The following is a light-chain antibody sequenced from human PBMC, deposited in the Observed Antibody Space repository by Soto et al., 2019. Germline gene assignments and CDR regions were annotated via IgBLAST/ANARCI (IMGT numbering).Light chain of an antibody. CDR2: GAS. Sequence: EIVMTQSPATVSVSAGERATLSCRASQSVSSNLAWYQQKLGQAPRLLIHGASTRATDIPARFSGSGSGTEFTLTISSLQSEDFAVYYCQQYKNWPLTFSQGTRVEIK. J-gene: IGKJ1*01. CDR1: QSVSSN. V-gene: IGKV3-15*01. CDR3: QQYKNWPLT.